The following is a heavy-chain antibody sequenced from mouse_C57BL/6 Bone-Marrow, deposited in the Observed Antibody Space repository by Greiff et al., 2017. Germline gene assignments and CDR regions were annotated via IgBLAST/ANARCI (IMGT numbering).Heavy chain of an antibody. CDR1: GYAFSSSW. CDR2: IYPGDGDT. J-gene: IGHJ1*03. Sequence: VQLVESGPELVKPGASVKISCKASGYAFSSSWMNWVKQRPGKGLEWIGRIYPGDGDTTYNGKFKGKAPLTAAKSYSTAFMQLSSLPSEGLSVFICARSYHDVWGTGTTVNVSS. D-gene: IGHD2-10*01. V-gene: IGHV1-82*01. CDR3: ARSYHDV.